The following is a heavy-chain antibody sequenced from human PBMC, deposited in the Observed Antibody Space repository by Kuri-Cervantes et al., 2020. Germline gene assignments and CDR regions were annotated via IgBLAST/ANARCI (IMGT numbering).Heavy chain of an antibody. J-gene: IGHJ5*02. V-gene: IGHV5-51*01. CDR2: IYPGGADA. CDR1: GYSFSDYW. Sequence: GGSLRLSCKASGYSFSDYWIAWVRQTPGKGLEWMGIIYPGGADARYSPSFQGQVTISADKSISTAYLQWSSLKASDTAMYYCARHRAEYYYDSSGFDPWGQGTLVTVSS. CDR3: ARHRAEYYYDSSGFDP. D-gene: IGHD3-22*01.